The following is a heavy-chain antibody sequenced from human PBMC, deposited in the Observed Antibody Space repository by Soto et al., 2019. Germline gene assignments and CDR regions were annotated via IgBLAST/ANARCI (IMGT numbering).Heavy chain of an antibody. CDR3: ARQDGSGINYFDH. V-gene: IGHV5-51*01. CDR2: VYPGDSDT. J-gene: IGHJ4*01. Sequence: PGESLKISCKGSGYSFSIYWIAWVRHMPGKGLEWMGIVYPGDSDTRYSPSFQGQVTISVDKSIDTAYLQWSSLKASDTAMYYCARQDGSGINYFDHWGHGTLVTVSS. CDR1: GYSFSIYW. D-gene: IGHD3-10*01.